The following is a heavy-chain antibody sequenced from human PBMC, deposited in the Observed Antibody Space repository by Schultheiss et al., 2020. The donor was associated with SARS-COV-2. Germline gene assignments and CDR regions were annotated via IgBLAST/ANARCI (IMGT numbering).Heavy chain of an antibody. J-gene: IGHJ6*02. V-gene: IGHV1-2*04. D-gene: IGHD3-22*01. CDR1: GYTFTGHY. CDR2: INPNSGGT. CDR3: ARDWDSSGDYYGMDV. Sequence: ASVKVSCKASGYTFTGHYMHWVRQAPGQGLEWMGWINPNSGGTNYAQKFQGWVTMTRDTSISTAYMELSRLRSDDTAVYYCARDWDSSGDYYGMDVWGQGTTVTVSS.